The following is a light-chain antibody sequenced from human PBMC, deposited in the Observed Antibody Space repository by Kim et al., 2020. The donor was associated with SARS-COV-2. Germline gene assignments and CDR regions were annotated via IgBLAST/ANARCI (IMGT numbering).Light chain of an antibody. Sequence: QSITTSYTGTSSDVGGYNYVSWYQQHPGKAPKLMIYDVSNRPSGVSNRFSGSRSGNTASLTISGLQAEDEADYYCSSYTSSSTLVVFGGGTQLTVL. CDR3: SSYTSSSTLVV. CDR1: SSDVGGYNY. V-gene: IGLV2-14*03. J-gene: IGLJ2*01. CDR2: DVS.